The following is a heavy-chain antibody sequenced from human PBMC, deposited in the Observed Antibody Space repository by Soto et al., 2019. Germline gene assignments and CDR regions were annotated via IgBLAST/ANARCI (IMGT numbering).Heavy chain of an antibody. CDR1: GFSVSNYW. D-gene: IGHD3-3*01. Sequence: GGSLRLSCAASGFSVSNYWMNWVRQAPGKGLVWVSHIKSDGTTSYADSVEGRFTVSRDDAKNTFYLQMNGLRAEDTAVYYCAKDRGEEGLKFLEWFGGMDVWGHGTTVTVS. CDR3: AKDRGEEGLKFLEWFGGMDV. CDR2: IKSDGTT. J-gene: IGHJ6*02. V-gene: IGHV3-74*01.